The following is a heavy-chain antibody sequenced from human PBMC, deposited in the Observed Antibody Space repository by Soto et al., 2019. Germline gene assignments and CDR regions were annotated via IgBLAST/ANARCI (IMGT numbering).Heavy chain of an antibody. J-gene: IGHJ6*02. CDR1: GFTFSSYD. D-gene: IGHD3-9*01. V-gene: IGHV3-13*01. CDR2: IGTAGDT. Sequence: CAASGFTFSSYDMHWVRQATGKGLEWVSAIGTAGDTYYPGSVKGRFTISRENARNSLYLQMNSLRAEDTAVYYCARGEDILTGYGLYVMDVWGQGTTVTVSS. CDR3: ARGEDILTGYGLYVMDV.